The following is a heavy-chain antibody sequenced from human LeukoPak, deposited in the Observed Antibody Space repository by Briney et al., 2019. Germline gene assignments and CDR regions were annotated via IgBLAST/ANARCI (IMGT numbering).Heavy chain of an antibody. CDR3: ARDRGYSTRRFDP. CDR1: GYTFTGYY. V-gene: IGHV1-2*02. CDR2: INPNSGGT. Sequence: ASVKVSCKASGYTFTGYYMHWVRQAPGQGLEWMGWINPNSGGTNFAQKFQGRVTMTRDTSISTAYMELRSMRSDDTAVYYCARDRGYSTRRFDPWGQGTLVTVSS. J-gene: IGHJ5*02. D-gene: IGHD6-13*01.